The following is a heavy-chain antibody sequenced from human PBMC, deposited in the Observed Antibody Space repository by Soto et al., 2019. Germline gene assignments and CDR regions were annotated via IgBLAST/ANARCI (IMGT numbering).Heavy chain of an antibody. CDR2: ISGSGIST. D-gene: IGHD4-4*01. CDR1: GFTFSTYP. J-gene: IGHJ6*02. V-gene: IGHV3-23*01. CDR3: VKPPVITASYYYYDMDV. Sequence: GGSLRLSCAASGFTFSTYPMSWVRQAPGKGLEWVSGISGSGISTYYTDSVKGRFTISRDNSKNTVFLQMNSLRDEDTAVYYCVKPPVITASYYYYDMDVWGQGTTVTVSS.